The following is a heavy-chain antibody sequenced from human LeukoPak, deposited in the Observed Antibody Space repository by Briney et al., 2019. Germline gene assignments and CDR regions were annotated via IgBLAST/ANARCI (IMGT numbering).Heavy chain of an antibody. D-gene: IGHD1-26*01. Sequence: GGSLRLSCVASGFTFSSYAMSWVRQAPGKGLEWVSTISGSTGSTYYADSVKGRFTISRDNSKNTLYLQMNSLRADDTAVYYCAKSKHASGSYSERGWFDPWGQGTLVTVSS. CDR1: GFTFSSYA. V-gene: IGHV3-23*01. CDR2: ISGSTGST. CDR3: AKSKHASGSYSERGWFDP. J-gene: IGHJ5*02.